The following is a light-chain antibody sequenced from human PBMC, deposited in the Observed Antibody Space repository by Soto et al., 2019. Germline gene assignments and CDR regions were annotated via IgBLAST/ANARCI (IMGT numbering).Light chain of an antibody. J-gene: IGLJ2*01. CDR1: SSDVGSYNL. CDR2: EGS. CDR3: CSYAGSSTPA. Sequence: QSALTQPASVSGSPGQSITISCTGTSSDVGSYNLVSWYQQHPGKAPKLMIYEGSKRPSGVSNRFSGSKSGITASLTISGLQAEDEADYYCCSYAGSSTPAFGGGTKLTVL. V-gene: IGLV2-23*01.